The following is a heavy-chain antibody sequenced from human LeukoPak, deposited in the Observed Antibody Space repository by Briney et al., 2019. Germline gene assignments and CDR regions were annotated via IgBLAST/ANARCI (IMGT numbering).Heavy chain of an antibody. D-gene: IGHD1-1*01. Sequence: SSETLSLTCTVSGSSISSYYWSWIRQPPGKGLEWIGYIYYSGSTNYNPSLKSRVTISVDTSKNQFSLKLSSVTAADTAVYYCARDRGTGLFDYWGQGSLVTVSS. CDR3: ARDRGTGLFDY. CDR1: GSSISSYY. J-gene: IGHJ4*02. CDR2: IYYSGST. V-gene: IGHV4-59*01.